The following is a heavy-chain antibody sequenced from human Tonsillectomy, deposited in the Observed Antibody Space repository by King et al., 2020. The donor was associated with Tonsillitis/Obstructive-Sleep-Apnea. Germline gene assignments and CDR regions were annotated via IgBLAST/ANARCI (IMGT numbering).Heavy chain of an antibody. CDR1: GYTFTNYD. Sequence: VQLVQSGAEVKKPGASVKVSCKASGYTFTNYDITWVRQAPGQGLEWMGWSRPNNGDTNYALKLQGRVTMTSDTSTRTAYMELRSLRSDDTAVYYCARDYYDSSGYYHGYFQHWGQGTLVTVSS. V-gene: IGHV1-18*01. J-gene: IGHJ1*01. CDR3: ARDYYDSSGYYHGYFQH. CDR2: SRPNNGDT. D-gene: IGHD3-22*01.